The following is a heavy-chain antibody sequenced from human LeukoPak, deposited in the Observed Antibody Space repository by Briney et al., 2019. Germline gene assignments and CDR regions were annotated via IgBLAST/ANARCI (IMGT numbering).Heavy chain of an antibody. CDR2: ISGSGGST. CDR3: AKEMAATNAFDY. D-gene: IGHD5-24*01. J-gene: IGHJ4*02. CDR1: GFTFGTYA. Sequence: RSGGSLRPSCAASGFTFGTYAMTWVRQAPGKGLEWVSGISGSGGSTYYADSVKGRFTISRDNSKNTLHLHMNSLRAEDTAVYYCAKEMAATNAFDYWGQGTLVTVSS. V-gene: IGHV3-23*01.